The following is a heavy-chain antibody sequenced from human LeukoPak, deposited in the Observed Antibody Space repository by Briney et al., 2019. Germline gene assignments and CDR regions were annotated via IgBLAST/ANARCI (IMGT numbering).Heavy chain of an antibody. V-gene: IGHV1-69*05. CDR3: ARVGGDSRAFDYYYYYYMDV. Sequence: SVKVSCKASGGTFSSYAISWVRQAPGQGLEWMGGIIPIFGTANYAQKFQGRVTITTDESTSTAYMELSSLRSEDTAVYYCARVGGDSRAFDYYYYYYMDVWGKGTTVTVSS. J-gene: IGHJ6*03. CDR1: GGTFSSYA. CDR2: IIPIFGTA. D-gene: IGHD6-13*01.